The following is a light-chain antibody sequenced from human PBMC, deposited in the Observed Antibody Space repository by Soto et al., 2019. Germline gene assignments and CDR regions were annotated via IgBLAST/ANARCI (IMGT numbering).Light chain of an antibody. CDR2: SND. V-gene: IGLV1-44*01. CDR3: AGWDDSLSGCV. Sequence: QSVLTQPPSASGTPGQRVTISCSGGISNSGSNTINWYQQLPGTAPKLLIYSNDQRPSGVPDRFSGSKSGTSASLVISGLQSEDEADYYCAGWDDSLSGCVFGGGTQLTVL. CDR1: ISNSGSNT. J-gene: IGLJ3*02.